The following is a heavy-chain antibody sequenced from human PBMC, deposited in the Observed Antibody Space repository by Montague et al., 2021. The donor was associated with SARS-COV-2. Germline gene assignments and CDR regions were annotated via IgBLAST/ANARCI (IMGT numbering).Heavy chain of an antibody. D-gene: IGHD6-13*01. Sequence: ETLSLTCTVSGGSIRSSSYYWGWIRQPPGKGLEWIGSIYYSGSTYYNPSLKSRVTISVDTSKNQFSLKLSSVTAADTAVYYCARPKYSSSWYVDYWGQGTLVTVSS. J-gene: IGHJ4*02. CDR1: GGSIRSSSYY. CDR2: IYYSGST. V-gene: IGHV4-39*01. CDR3: ARPKYSSSWYVDY.